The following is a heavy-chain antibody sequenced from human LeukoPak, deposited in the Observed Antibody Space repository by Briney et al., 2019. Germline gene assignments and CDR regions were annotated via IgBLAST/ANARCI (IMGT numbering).Heavy chain of an antibody. CDR1: GGSFSGYY. D-gene: IGHD7-27*01. V-gene: IGHV4-34*01. Sequence: PSETLSLTCAVYGGSFSGYYWSWIRQPPGKGLEWIGEINHSGSTNYNPSLKSRVTISVDTSKNQFSLKLSSVTAADTAVYYCARGTWGPQLYYYYYYGMDVWGQGTTVTVSS. CDR2: INHSGST. CDR3: ARGTWGPQLYYYYYYGMDV. J-gene: IGHJ6*02.